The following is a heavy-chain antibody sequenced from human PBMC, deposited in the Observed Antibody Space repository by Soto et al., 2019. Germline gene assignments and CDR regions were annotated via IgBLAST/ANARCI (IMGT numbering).Heavy chain of an antibody. V-gene: IGHV3-33*01. CDR3: EREMGEQKLVKFAYFDY. CDR1: GFTFSSYG. D-gene: IGHD6-13*01. Sequence: GGSLRLSCAASGFTFSSYGMHWVRQAPGKGLEWVAVIWYDGSNKYYADSVKGRFTISRDNSKNTLYLQMNSLRAEDTDVYYCEREMGEQKLVKFAYFDYWGQGTLVTVSS. J-gene: IGHJ4*02. CDR2: IWYDGSNK.